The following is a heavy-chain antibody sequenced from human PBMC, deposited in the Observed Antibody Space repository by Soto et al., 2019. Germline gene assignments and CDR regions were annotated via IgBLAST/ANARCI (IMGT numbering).Heavy chain of an antibody. CDR2: ISYDGTNK. Sequence: QVQLVESGGGVVQPGRSLRLSCAASGFTFSRYAMHWVRQAPGKGLEWVTVISYDGTNKYYAYSVKGRFTISRDNSKNTQYLHINSQIDEYTAVYYSAVVGYYDTSGYFYDDEDFWGHGTLVAVSS. V-gene: IGHV3-30-3*01. J-gene: IGHJ1*01. D-gene: IGHD3-22*01. CDR3: AVVGYYDTSGYFYDDEDF. CDR1: GFTFSRYA.